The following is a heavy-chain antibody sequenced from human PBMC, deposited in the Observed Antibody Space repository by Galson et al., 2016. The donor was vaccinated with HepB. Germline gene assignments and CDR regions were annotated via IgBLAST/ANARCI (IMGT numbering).Heavy chain of an antibody. J-gene: IGHJ6*02. CDR1: GFTFSSYG. V-gene: IGHV3-33*06. D-gene: IGHD6-19*01. Sequence: SLRLSCAASGFTFSSYGMHWVRQVPGKGLEWVAIIWYDGSNKYYADSVKGRFTITRDNSKNTLNLQMNSMRAEDTAVYYCAKGSDSSGWYGIDVWGQGTTVTVSS. CDR2: IWYDGSNK. CDR3: AKGSDSSGWYGIDV.